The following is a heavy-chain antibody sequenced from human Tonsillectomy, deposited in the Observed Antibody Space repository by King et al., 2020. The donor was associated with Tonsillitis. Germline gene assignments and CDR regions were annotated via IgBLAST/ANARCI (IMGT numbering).Heavy chain of an antibody. Sequence: QLQESGPGLVKPSETLSLTCTVSGGSISSYYWSWIRQPPGKGLEWIGYIYYSGSTNYNPSLKSRVTISVDTSKNQFSLKLSSVTAADTAVYYCARLPPWVTTYWYFDLWGRGTLVTVSS. J-gene: IGHJ2*01. CDR3: ARLPPWVTTYWYFDL. V-gene: IGHV4-59*01. CDR2: IYYSGST. CDR1: GGSISSYY. D-gene: IGHD2-21*02.